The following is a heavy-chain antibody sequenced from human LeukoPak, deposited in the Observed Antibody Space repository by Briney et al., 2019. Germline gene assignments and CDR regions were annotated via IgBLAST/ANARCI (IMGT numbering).Heavy chain of an antibody. CDR3: TSYETGGYDSHQFDY. Sequence: PGGSLRLSCAASGFTFSNAWMNWVRRAPGKGLEWVGCIKRKTDGGTTDYAAPVKGRFTISIDDSKNTLYLQMNSLKTEDTAVYYCTSYETGGYDSHQFDYWGQGTLVTVSS. CDR2: IKRKTDGGTT. D-gene: IGHD3-22*01. CDR1: GFTFSNAW. J-gene: IGHJ4*02. V-gene: IGHV3-15*07.